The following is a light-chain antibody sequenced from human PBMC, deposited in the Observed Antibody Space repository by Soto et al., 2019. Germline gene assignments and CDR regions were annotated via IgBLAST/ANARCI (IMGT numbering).Light chain of an antibody. CDR2: EVS. V-gene: IGLV2-23*02. CDR3: CSYTGDLTPYV. Sequence: QSVLTQPASVSGSPGQSITISCTGTSSDVGSYNLVSWYQHHPGKAPKLMIFEVSKRPSGVSNRFSGSKSGNTASLTISGLQAEDEADYYCCSYTGDLTPYVFGTGTKVTVL. CDR1: SSDVGSYNL. J-gene: IGLJ1*01.